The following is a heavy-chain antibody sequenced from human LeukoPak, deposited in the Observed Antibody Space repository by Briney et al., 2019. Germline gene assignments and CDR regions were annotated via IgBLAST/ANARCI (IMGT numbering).Heavy chain of an antibody. Sequence: GAPLKISCKGPGSLFISYYIAWGRKVPGKGLECRRSIFPRDSDTKDSPSFQGHVTIAVDKSISTAYLQWKSLSDSDTAMYYCARLGYTSSPGDSWGQGTLVTVSS. CDR2: IFPRDSDT. CDR1: GSLFISYY. J-gene: IGHJ4*02. V-gene: IGHV5-51*01. CDR3: ARLGYTSSPGDS. D-gene: IGHD6-13*01.